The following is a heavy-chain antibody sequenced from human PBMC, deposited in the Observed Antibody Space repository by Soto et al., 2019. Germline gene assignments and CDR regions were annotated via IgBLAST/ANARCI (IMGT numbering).Heavy chain of an antibody. D-gene: IGHD3-3*01. CDR3: AKDGAPSSWPYYDFWSPNWFDP. Sequence: GGSLRLSCAASGFTFSSYAMSWVRQAPGKGLEWVSAISGSGGSTYYADSVKGRFTISRDNSKNTLYLQMNSLRAEDTAVYYCAKDGAPSSWPYYDFWSPNWFDPWGQGTLVTVSS. V-gene: IGHV3-23*01. CDR1: GFTFSSYA. J-gene: IGHJ5*02. CDR2: ISGSGGST.